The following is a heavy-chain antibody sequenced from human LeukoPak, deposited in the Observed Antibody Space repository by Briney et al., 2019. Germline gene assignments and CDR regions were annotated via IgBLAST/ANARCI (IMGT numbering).Heavy chain of an antibody. V-gene: IGHV1-46*01. CDR3: ARVYSSGWSYFDY. Sequence: ASVKVSCKASGYTFTSYYMHWVRQAPGQGLEWMGIINPSGGSTSYAQKFQGRVTMTTDTSTSTAYMELRSLRSDDTAVYYCARVYSSGWSYFDYWGQGTLVTVSS. CDR1: GYTFTSYY. D-gene: IGHD6-19*01. CDR2: INPSGGST. J-gene: IGHJ4*02.